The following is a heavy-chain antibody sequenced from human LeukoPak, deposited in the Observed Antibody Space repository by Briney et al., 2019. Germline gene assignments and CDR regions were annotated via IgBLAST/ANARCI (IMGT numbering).Heavy chain of an antibody. J-gene: IGHJ6*02. CDR2: INHSGST. V-gene: IGHV4-34*01. CDR1: GGSFSGYY. CDR3: ARLPHYYYYYGMDV. Sequence: SETLSLTCAVYGGSFSGYYWSWIRQPPGKGLEWIGEINHSGSTNYNPSLKSRVTISVDTSKNRFSLKLSSVTAADTAVYYCARLPHYYYYYGMDVWGQGTTVTVSS.